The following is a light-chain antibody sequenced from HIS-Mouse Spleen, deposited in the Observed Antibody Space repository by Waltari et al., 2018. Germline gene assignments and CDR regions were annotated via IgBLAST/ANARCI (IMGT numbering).Light chain of an antibody. J-gene: IGKJ2*01. Sequence: EIVLTQSPGTLSLSPGERATLSCRARQSVSSSYLAWYQQKPGQAPRLLIYGASSSATGIPDRFSGSGSGTDFTLTISRLEPEDFAVYYCQQYGSSPPDTFGQGTKLEIK. V-gene: IGKV3-20*01. CDR3: QQYGSSPPDT. CDR2: GAS. CDR1: QSVSSSY.